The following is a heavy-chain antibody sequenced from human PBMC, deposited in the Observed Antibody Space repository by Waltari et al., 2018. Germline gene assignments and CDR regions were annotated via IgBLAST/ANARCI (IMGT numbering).Heavy chain of an antibody. CDR2: MNPNSGNT. CDR1: GYTFTNYD. CDR3: ARGAAPGKGAHWFDP. Sequence: QVQLVQSGAEVKKPGASVKVSCKTSGYTFTNYDINWVRQATGQGIEWMGWMNPNSGNTGFAQKFHDRLVMTANTAITTSYMELTGLTSDDTAVYYCARGAAPGKGAHWFDPWGQGTLVIVSS. V-gene: IGHV1-8*01. J-gene: IGHJ5*02. D-gene: IGHD6-13*01.